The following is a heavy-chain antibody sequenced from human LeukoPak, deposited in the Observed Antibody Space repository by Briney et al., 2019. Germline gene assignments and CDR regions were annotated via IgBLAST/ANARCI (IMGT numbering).Heavy chain of an antibody. CDR3: ARNYVLRYFDWLPHAHFDY. Sequence: SETLSLTCTVSGGSISSYYWSWIRQPPGKGLEWIGYIYYSGSTNYNPSLKSRVTISVDTSKNQFSLKLSSVTAADTAVYYCARNYVLRYFDWLPHAHFDYWGQGTLVTVSS. CDR2: IYYSGST. CDR1: GGSISSYY. J-gene: IGHJ4*02. D-gene: IGHD3-9*01. V-gene: IGHV4-59*01.